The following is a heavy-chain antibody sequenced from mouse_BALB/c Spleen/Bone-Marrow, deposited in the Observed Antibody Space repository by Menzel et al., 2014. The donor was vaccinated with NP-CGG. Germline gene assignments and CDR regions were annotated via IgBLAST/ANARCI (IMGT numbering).Heavy chain of an antibody. Sequence: EVNVVESGGVLVQPGGSLKLSCAASGFTFSSYDMSWVRQTPDKRPELVATINTNGGTTYYPDSVKGRFTISRDNAKSTLYLQMSSLKSADTAIYYCARNRYDWFAYWGQGTLVTVSA. J-gene: IGHJ3*01. D-gene: IGHD2-14*01. CDR2: INTNGGTT. V-gene: IGHV5-6-3*01. CDR1: GFTFSSYD. CDR3: ARNRYDWFAY.